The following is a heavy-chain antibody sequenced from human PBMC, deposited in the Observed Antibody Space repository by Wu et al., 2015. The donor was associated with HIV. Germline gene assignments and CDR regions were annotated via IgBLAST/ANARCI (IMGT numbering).Heavy chain of an antibody. D-gene: IGHD4-23*01. CDR1: GGTFSSYA. CDR2: IIPIFGTP. CDR3: ARSFRDYGGTLSGPFQH. V-gene: IGHV1-69*05. Sequence: QVQLVQSGAEVKKPGSSVKVSCKASGGTFSSYAISWVRQAPGQGLEWMGGIIPIFGTPNYAQKFQGRVTITTDESTSTAYMELSSLRSEDTAVYYCARSFRDYGGTLSGPFQHWGQGTLVTVSS. J-gene: IGHJ1*01.